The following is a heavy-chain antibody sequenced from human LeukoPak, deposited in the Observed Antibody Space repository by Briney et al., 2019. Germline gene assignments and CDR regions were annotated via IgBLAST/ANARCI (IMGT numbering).Heavy chain of an antibody. J-gene: IGHJ4*02. CDR2: ISAYNGNT. V-gene: IGHV1-18*01. CDR3: AREGRYDPIDY. D-gene: IGHD3-3*01. Sequence: ASVKVSCKASGYTFTSYGISWVRQAPGQGLEWMGWISAYNGNTNYAQNLKGRVTMTTDTSTSTVYMELRSLRSDDTAMYYCAREGRYDPIDYWGQGTLVTVSS. CDR1: GYTFTSYG.